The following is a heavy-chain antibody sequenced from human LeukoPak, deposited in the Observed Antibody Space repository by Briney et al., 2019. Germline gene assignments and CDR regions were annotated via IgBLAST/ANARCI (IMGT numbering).Heavy chain of an antibody. J-gene: IGHJ5*02. V-gene: IGHV1-2*02. CDR3: ARENVVVPAAKRLGWFDP. D-gene: IGHD2-2*01. Sequence: ASVKVSCKASGGTFSSYAISWVRQAPGQGLEWMGWINPNSGGTNYAQKFQGRVTMTRDTSISTAYMELSRLRSDDTAVYYCARENVVVPAAKRLGWFDPWGQGTLVTVSS. CDR2: INPNSGGT. CDR1: GGTFSSYA.